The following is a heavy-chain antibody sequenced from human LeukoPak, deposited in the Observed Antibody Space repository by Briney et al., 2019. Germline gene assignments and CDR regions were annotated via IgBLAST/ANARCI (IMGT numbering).Heavy chain of an antibody. CDR3: AKAQYYLSGSPSYYFDS. Sequence: PGRSLRLSCAASGFTFNHYGMHWVRQAPGKGLEWVTMISYDRRHEYYADSVKGRFTISSDSSKSTVYLQMNSLRPEDTAVFYCAKAQYYLSGSPSYYFDSWGQGTLVTVSS. CDR2: ISYDRRHE. V-gene: IGHV3-30*18. CDR1: GFTFNHYG. D-gene: IGHD3-10*01. J-gene: IGHJ4*02.